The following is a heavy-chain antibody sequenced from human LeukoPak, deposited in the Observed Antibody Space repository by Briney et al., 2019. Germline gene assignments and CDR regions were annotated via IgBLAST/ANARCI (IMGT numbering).Heavy chain of an antibody. Sequence: SETLSLTCTLSGGPNSSYCWSWIRQPPGKGLEWIGYIFYSGSTNYNPSLKSRVTISVDTSKNQFSLKLSSVTAADTAVYYCVRSDEFWSGYYGYWGQGTLVTVSS. V-gene: IGHV4-59*01. J-gene: IGHJ4*02. CDR3: VRSDEFWSGYYGY. CDR2: IFYSGST. D-gene: IGHD3-3*01. CDR1: GGPNSSYC.